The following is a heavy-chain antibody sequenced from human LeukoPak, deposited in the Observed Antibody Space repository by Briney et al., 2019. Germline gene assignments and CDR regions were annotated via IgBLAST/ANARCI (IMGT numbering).Heavy chain of an antibody. D-gene: IGHD6-19*01. CDR2: IKQDGSDK. Sequence: GGSLRLSCVASGFTFSNYWMTWVRQAPGKGLQWVANIKQDGSDKYHVDSVKGRFTISRDNAKISLYLQMNSLRAEDMALYYCAKGGSGWYGPSDAFDIWGQGTMVTVSS. J-gene: IGHJ3*02. CDR1: GFTFSNYW. V-gene: IGHV3-7*03. CDR3: AKGGSGWYGPSDAFDI.